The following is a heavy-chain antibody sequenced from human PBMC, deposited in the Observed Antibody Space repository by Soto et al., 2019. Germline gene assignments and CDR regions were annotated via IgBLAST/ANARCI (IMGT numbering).Heavy chain of an antibody. CDR2: SYYSGST. CDR1: GGSISSGGYY. Sequence: TLSLTCTVSGGSISSGGYYWSWIRQHPGKGLGWIGYSYYSGSTFYNPSLKSRVTFSVDTSKNLFYLKLSSVTAADTAVYYCACDKGVVIAGNLFDSWGRGTLVTVSA. D-gene: IGHD2-21*01. V-gene: IGHV4-31*03. CDR3: ACDKGVVIAGNLFDS. J-gene: IGHJ5*01.